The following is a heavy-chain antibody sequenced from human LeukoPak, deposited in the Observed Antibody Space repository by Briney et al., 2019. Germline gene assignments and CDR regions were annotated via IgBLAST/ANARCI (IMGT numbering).Heavy chain of an antibody. V-gene: IGHV3-23*01. Sequence: GGSLRLSCAASGFTFSSYAMSWVRQAPGKGLEWVSAISGSGGSTYYADSVKGRFTISRDNSKNTLYLQMNSLRAEDTAVYYCAKSPTYYYDSSGYYYFDYWGQGTLVTVSS. D-gene: IGHD3-22*01. CDR2: ISGSGGST. CDR3: AKSPTYYYDSSGYYYFDY. CDR1: GFTFSSYA. J-gene: IGHJ4*02.